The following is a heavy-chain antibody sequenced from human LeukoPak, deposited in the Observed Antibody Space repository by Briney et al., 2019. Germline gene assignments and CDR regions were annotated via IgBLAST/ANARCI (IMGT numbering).Heavy chain of an antibody. D-gene: IGHD3-10*01. CDR2: IYSGGST. Sequence: GGSLRLSXAASGFTVSSNYMSWVRQAPGKGLEWVSVIYSGGSTYYADSVKGRFTISRDNSKNTLYLQMNSLRAEDTAVYYCARDKWFGDRYYFDYWGQGTLVTVSS. CDR3: ARDKWFGDRYYFDY. J-gene: IGHJ4*02. CDR1: GFTVSSNY. V-gene: IGHV3-53*01.